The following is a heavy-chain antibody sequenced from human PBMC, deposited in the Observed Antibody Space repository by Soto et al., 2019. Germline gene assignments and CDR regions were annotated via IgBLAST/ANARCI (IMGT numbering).Heavy chain of an antibody. CDR1: GGSFSGYY. Sequence: QVQLQQWGAGLLKPSETLSLTCAVYGGSFSGYYWSWIRQPPGKGLEWIGEINHSGSTNYNPSLKSRVTISVDTSKNQFSLKLSSVTAADTAVYYCARDRVYGYYFDYWGQGTLVTVSS. V-gene: IGHV4-34*02. D-gene: IGHD5-18*01. CDR3: ARDRVYGYYFDY. CDR2: INHSGST. J-gene: IGHJ4*02.